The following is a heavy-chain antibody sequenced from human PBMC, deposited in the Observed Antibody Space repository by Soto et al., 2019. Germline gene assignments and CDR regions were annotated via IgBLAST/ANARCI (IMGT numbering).Heavy chain of an antibody. CDR2: ISSSSGST. J-gene: IGHJ4*02. V-gene: IGHV3-23*01. Sequence: PGGSLRLSCAASGFTFSSYSMNWVRQAPGKGLEWVSSISSSSGSTYYADSVKGRFTISRDNSKNTLYLQMNSLRAEDTAVYYCAKDKDYYYDSSGYYDYWGQGTLVTVSS. CDR3: AKDKDYYYDSSGYYDY. CDR1: GFTFSSYS. D-gene: IGHD3-22*01.